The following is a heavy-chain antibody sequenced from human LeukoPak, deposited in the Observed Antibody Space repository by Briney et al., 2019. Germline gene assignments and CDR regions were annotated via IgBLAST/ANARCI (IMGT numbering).Heavy chain of an antibody. V-gene: IGHV4-59*08. Sequence: SETLSLTCTVSGGSISSYYWSWIRQPPGKGLEWIGYIYYSGSTNYNPSLKSRVTISVDTSKNQFSLKLSSVTAADTAVYYCASLAWGGRYQLPTAPKYYFDYWGQGTLVTVSS. CDR2: IYYSGST. CDR1: GGSISSYY. D-gene: IGHD2-2*01. J-gene: IGHJ4*02. CDR3: ASLAWGGRYQLPTAPKYYFDY.